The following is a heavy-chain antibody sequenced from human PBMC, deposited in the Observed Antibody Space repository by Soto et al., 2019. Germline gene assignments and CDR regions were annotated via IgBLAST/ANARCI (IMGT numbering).Heavy chain of an antibody. Sequence: QVQLQESGPGLVKPSGTLSLTCAVSGGSISSSNWWSWVRQPPGKGLEWIGEIYHSGSTNYNPSLKSRVPISVDKSKNQFSLKLSSVTAADTAVYYCARVRYSNYGLGYYYGMDVWGQGTTVTVSS. D-gene: IGHD4-4*01. CDR1: GGSISSSNW. CDR3: ARVRYSNYGLGYYYGMDV. V-gene: IGHV4-4*02. J-gene: IGHJ6*02. CDR2: IYHSGST.